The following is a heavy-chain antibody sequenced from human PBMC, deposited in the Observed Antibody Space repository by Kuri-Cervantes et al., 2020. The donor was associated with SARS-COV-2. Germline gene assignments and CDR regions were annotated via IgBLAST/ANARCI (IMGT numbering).Heavy chain of an antibody. J-gene: IGHJ3*02. D-gene: IGHD2-2*01. CDR1: GFTFSSYA. CDR2: ISGSGGST. Sequence: GESLKISCAASGFTFSSYAMSWVRQAPGKGLEWVSAISGSGGSTYYADSVKGRFTIPRDNSKNTLYLQMNILRAEETAVYYCTFPKDCSSTSFYGEDAFDILGQGTMVTVSS. V-gene: IGHV3-23*01. CDR3: TFPKDCSSTSFYGEDAFDI.